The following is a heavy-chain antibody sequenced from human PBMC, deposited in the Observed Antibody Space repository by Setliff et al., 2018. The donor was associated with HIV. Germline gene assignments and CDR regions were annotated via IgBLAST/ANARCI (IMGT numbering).Heavy chain of an antibody. J-gene: IGHJ6*04. Sequence: KPSETLSLTCTVFGGSISTSNWWGWIRQTPGKGLEWIGYIYYSGSTNYNPSLKSRVTMSLDTSKNQFSLKLNSVTAADTAVYYCARYRYYYDSSGYGRWGKGTTVTVSS. CDR2: IYYSGST. V-gene: IGHV4-28*01. CDR3: ARYRYYYDSSGYGR. CDR1: GGSISTSNW. D-gene: IGHD3-22*01.